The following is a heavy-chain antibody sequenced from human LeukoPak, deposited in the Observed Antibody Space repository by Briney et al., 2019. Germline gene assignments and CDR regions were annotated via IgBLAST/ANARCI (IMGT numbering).Heavy chain of an antibody. CDR1: GFTVSSNY. CDR2: IYSGGST. D-gene: IGHD1-26*01. V-gene: IGHV3-53*01. J-gene: IGHJ4*02. Sequence: GGSLRLSCAASGFTVSSNYMSGVRHAPGKGLEWVSVIYSGGSTYYADSVKGRFTISRDNSKNTLYLHMNSLRAEDTAVYYCARAYGSYQPEYYFDYWGQGTLVTVSS. CDR3: ARAYGSYQPEYYFDY.